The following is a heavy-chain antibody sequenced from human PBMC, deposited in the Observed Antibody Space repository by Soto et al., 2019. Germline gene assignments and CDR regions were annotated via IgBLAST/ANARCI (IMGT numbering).Heavy chain of an antibody. CDR3: AKDLGYDGSGIEI. CDR1: GFTFSNYG. V-gene: IGHV3-23*01. Sequence: EVQRLESGGGLLQPGGYLRLYCAVSGFTFSNYGMSWVLQAPGKGREWVAATSVSGDTTYYADSVKGRFTISRDNSKNTLYVQINSLRADDTAVYYCAKDLGYDGSGIEIWGQGTLVTVS. J-gene: IGHJ4*02. CDR2: TSVSGDTT. D-gene: IGHD3-10*01.